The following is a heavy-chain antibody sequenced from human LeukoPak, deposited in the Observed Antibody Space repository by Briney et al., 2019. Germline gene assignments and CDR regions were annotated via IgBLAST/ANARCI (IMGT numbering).Heavy chain of an antibody. CDR2: IPYGGSNK. Sequence: GGALRLSCAAPGFSFSDYGMHWVRQGPGKGLEWVTLIPYGGSNKYYADSVKGRFTISRDKSKNTLYLQVNSLRPEDTAVYYCAKVRASNNYIWGELDCWGQGTLVTVSS. V-gene: IGHV3-30*02. CDR3: AKVRASNNYIWGELDC. J-gene: IGHJ4*02. D-gene: IGHD3-16*01. CDR1: GFSFSDYG.